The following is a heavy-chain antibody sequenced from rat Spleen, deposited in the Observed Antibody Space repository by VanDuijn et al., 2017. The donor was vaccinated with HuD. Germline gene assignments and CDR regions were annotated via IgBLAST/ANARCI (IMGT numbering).Heavy chain of an antibody. D-gene: IGHD1-1*01. Sequence: EVQVVESGGGLVQPGRSLKLSCAASGFTFSDYYMAWVRQVPTKGLEWVATITYDGSGTYYRDSVKGRCTISRDNAKSTLYLQMDSLRSEDTATYYCARHEDYSGLDYWGQGVMVTVSS. J-gene: IGHJ2*01. V-gene: IGHV5-7*01. CDR3: ARHEDYSGLDY. CDR2: ITYDGSGT. CDR1: GFTFSDYY.